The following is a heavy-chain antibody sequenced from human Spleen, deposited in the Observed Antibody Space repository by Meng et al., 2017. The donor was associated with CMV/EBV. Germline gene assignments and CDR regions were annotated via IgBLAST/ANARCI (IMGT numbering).Heavy chain of an antibody. V-gene: IGHV3-30-3*01. CDR3: ARDNTILRYFDY. J-gene: IGHJ4*02. CDR1: GFTFSSYA. CDR2: ISYDGSNE. D-gene: IGHD3-3*01. Sequence: GESLKISCAASGFTFSSYAMHWVRQAPGKGLEWVAVISYDGSNEYYADSVKGRFTISRDNSKNTLYLQMNSLRAEDTAVYYCARDNTILRYFDYWGQGTLVTVSS.